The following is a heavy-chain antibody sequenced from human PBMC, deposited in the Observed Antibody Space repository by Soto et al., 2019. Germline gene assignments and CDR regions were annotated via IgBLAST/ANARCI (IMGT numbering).Heavy chain of an antibody. CDR3: ARDRSRYCSSTSCRYYYYGMDV. D-gene: IGHD2-2*01. V-gene: IGHV3-30-3*01. CDR2: ISYDGSNK. CDR1: GFTFSSYA. Sequence: GGSLRLSCAASGFTFSSYAMHWVRQAPGKGLEWVAVISYDGSNKYYADSVKGRFTISRDNSKNTLYLQMNSLRAEDTAVYYCARDRSRYCSSTSCRYYYYGMDVWGQGTTVTVSS. J-gene: IGHJ6*02.